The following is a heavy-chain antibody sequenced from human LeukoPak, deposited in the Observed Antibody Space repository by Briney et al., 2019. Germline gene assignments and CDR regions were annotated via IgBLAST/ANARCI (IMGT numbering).Heavy chain of an antibody. CDR3: ARGQRITIFGVAKPYYGMDV. D-gene: IGHD3-3*01. J-gene: IGHJ6*02. CDR2: ISAYNGNT. Sequence: ASVKVSCQASGYTFTSYGISWVRQAPGQGLEWMGWISAYNGNTNYAQKLQGRVTMTTDTSTSTAYMELRSLRSDDTAVYYCARGQRITIFGVAKPYYGMDVWGQGTTVTVSS. V-gene: IGHV1-18*01. CDR1: GYTFTSYG.